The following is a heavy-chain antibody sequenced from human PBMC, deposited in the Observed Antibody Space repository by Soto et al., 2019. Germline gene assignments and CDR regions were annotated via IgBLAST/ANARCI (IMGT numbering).Heavy chain of an antibody. J-gene: IGHJ6*02. CDR3: ARLRDSSGYYGYYYYGMDV. V-gene: IGHV1-69*01. Sequence: QVQLVQSGAEVKKPGSSVKVSCKASGGTFSSYAISWVRQAPGQGLEWMGGIIPIFGTANYAQKFQGRVTITADESTSTAYMELSSLRSEDTAVYCCARLRDSSGYYGYYYYGMDVWGQGTTVTVSS. CDR1: GGTFSSYA. D-gene: IGHD3-22*01. CDR2: IIPIFGTA.